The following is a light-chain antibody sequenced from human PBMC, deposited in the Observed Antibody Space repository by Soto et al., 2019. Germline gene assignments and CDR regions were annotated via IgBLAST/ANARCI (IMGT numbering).Light chain of an antibody. V-gene: IGLV1-51*01. CDR3: AAWDTSLHALI. Sequence: QSVLPQPPAVSAAPGQMVTISCSGTSSNIGSTYVSWYQHLPGTAPNLLIYDNNKRPSGIPARFSGSKSGTSATLGITGLQTGDEADYYCAAWDTSLHALILGGGTKLTVL. CDR2: DNN. J-gene: IGLJ2*01. CDR1: SSNIGSTY.